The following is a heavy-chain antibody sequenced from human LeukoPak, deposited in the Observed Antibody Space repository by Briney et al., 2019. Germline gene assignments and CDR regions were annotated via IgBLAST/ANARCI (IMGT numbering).Heavy chain of an antibody. Sequence: ASVNVSCKASGYTIAGYYMHWVRQAPGQGLEWMGWINPNSGDTKYAQKFQGRVTMTRDTSISTAYMELSSLRSDDTAVYFCAKDRDEWELSLFDCWGQGTLVTVSS. J-gene: IGHJ4*02. CDR2: INPNSGDT. D-gene: IGHD1-26*01. CDR3: AKDRDEWELSLFDC. V-gene: IGHV1-2*02. CDR1: GYTIAGYY.